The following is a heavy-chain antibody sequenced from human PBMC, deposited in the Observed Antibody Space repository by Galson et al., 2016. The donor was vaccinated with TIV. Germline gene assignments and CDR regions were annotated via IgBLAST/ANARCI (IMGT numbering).Heavy chain of an antibody. Sequence: FLRLSCASSGFTFHSYAMSWVRQAPGKGLVWVSRINSDGSRTNYADSVKGRFTISRDNAKNTLYLQMNSLRAEDTAVYYCARVKYDSSGFYFNWFDPWGQGTLVTVSS. J-gene: IGHJ5*02. CDR3: ARVKYDSSGFYFNWFDP. D-gene: IGHD3-22*01. CDR1: GFTFHSYA. CDR2: INSDGSRT. V-gene: IGHV3-74*01.